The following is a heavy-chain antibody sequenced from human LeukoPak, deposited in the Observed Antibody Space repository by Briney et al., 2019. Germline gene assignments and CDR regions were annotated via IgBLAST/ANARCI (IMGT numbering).Heavy chain of an antibody. D-gene: IGHD3-3*01. CDR2: IYHSGST. CDR1: GYSISSGYY. V-gene: IGHV4-38-2*02. Sequence: PTETLSLTCTVSGYSISSGYYWGWIRQPPGKGLEWIGSIYHSGSTYYNPSLKGRVTISVDTSKNQFSLKLSSVTAADTAVYYCARREEYYDFWSGYYNDYWGQGTLVTVSS. J-gene: IGHJ4*02. CDR3: ARREEYYDFWSGYYNDY.